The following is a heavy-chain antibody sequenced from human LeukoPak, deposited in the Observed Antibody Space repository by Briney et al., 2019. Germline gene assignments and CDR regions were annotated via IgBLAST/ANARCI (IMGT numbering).Heavy chain of an antibody. CDR1: GYSFTVYY. J-gene: IGHJ5*02. CDR3: ARERLMRFLEWLPHNWFDP. Sequence: ASVKVSCKPSGYSFTVYYIHWVRQAPGQGLEWMGWVHPHSGKTNYTQRFQGRVTMTRDTSISTAYMELNRLRSDDTAIYYCARERLMRFLEWLPHNWFDPWGQGTLVTVSS. CDR2: VHPHSGKT. V-gene: IGHV1-2*02. D-gene: IGHD3-3*01.